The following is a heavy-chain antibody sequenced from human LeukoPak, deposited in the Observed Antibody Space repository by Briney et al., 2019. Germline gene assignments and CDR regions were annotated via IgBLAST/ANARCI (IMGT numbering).Heavy chain of an antibody. CDR3: ARTTSIVVGSSGSDY. J-gene: IGHJ4*02. Sequence: ASVKVSCKASGYTFTGYYMHWVRQAPGQGLEWMGRINPNSGGTNYAQKFQGRVTMTRDTSISTAYMELSRLRSDDTAVYYCARTTSIVVGSSGSDYWGQGTLVTVSS. CDR2: INPNSGGT. CDR1: GYTFTGYY. V-gene: IGHV1-2*06. D-gene: IGHD2-15*01.